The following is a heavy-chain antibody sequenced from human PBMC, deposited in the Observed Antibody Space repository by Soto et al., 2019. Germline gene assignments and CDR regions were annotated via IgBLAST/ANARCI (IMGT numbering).Heavy chain of an antibody. CDR2: IWYDGSNK. J-gene: IGHJ6*02. Sequence: QVQLVESGGGVVQPGRSVRLSCAASGFTFSSYGMHWVRQAPGKGLEWVAVIWYDGSNKYYADSVKGRFTISRDNSKNTLYLQMNSLRAEDTAVYYCAREKTIVVVPAAIRGMDVWGQGTTVTVSS. D-gene: IGHD2-2*01. CDR3: AREKTIVVVPAAIRGMDV. V-gene: IGHV3-33*01. CDR1: GFTFSSYG.